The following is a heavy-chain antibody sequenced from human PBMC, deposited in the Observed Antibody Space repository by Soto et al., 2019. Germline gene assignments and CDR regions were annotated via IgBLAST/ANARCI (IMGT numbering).Heavy chain of an antibody. V-gene: IGHV1-2*04. CDR2: INPNSGGT. J-gene: IGHJ4*02. D-gene: IGHD6-13*01. CDR3: ATGYVAAAGTPQFDY. CDR1: GYTFTGYY. Sequence: ASVKVSCKASGYTFTGYYMHWVRQAPGQGLEWMGWINPNSGGTNYAQKFQGWVTMTRDTSISTAYMELSRLRSDDTAVYYCATGYVAAAGTPQFDYWGQGTLVTVSS.